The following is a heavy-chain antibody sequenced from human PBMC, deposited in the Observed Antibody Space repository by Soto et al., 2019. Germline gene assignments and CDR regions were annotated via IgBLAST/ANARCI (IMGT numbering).Heavy chain of an antibody. V-gene: IGHV5-10-1*01. D-gene: IGHD3-10*01. Sequence: PGESLKISCKGSGYSFTSYWISWVRQMPGKGLEWMGRIDPSDSYTNYSPSFQGHVTISADKSISTAYLQWSSLKASDTAMYYCARQGDYYGSGSYYTSLGGTLGYWGQGTLVTVSS. CDR2: IDPSDSYT. CDR1: GYSFTSYW. J-gene: IGHJ4*02. CDR3: ARQGDYYGSGSYYTSLGGTLGY.